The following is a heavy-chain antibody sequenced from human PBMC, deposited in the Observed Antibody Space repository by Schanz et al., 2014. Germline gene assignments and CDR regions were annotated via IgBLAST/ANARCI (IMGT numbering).Heavy chain of an antibody. CDR3: ARIGGSVFDY. J-gene: IGHJ4*02. CDR1: GLIFSNYV. V-gene: IGHV3-23*04. D-gene: IGHD3-10*01. CDR2: IGTSGGT. Sequence: VQLVDSGGGLVQPGGSLRLSCAASGLIFSNYVMSWVRQAPGKGLEWVSTIGTSGGTNYAESVKGRFTISRDNSKNTLYLQMNSLRAEDTAVYYCARIGGSVFDYWAQGTLVTVSS.